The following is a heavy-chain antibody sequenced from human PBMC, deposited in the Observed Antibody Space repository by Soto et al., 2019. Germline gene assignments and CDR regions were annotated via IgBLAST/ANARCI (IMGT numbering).Heavy chain of an antibody. CDR2: IWYDGSNK. CDR1: GFTFSSYG. Sequence: GGSLRLSCAASGFTFSSYGMHWVRQAPGKGLEWVAVIWYDGSNKYYADSVKGRFTISRDNSKNTLYLQMNSLRAEDTAVYYCARKGWDFGNGMDVWGQGTTVTVSS. V-gene: IGHV3-33*01. J-gene: IGHJ6*02. D-gene: IGHD3-3*01. CDR3: ARKGWDFGNGMDV.